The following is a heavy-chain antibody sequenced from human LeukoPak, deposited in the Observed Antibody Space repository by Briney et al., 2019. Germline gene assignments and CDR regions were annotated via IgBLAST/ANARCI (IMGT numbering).Heavy chain of an antibody. D-gene: IGHD3-10*01. J-gene: IGHJ4*02. Sequence: SVKVSCKASGGTFSSYAISWVRQAPGQGLEWMGGIVPIFGTANYAQKFQGRVTITADESTSTAYMGLSSLRSEDTAVYYCARDSQGFGGYNHYFDYWGQGTLVTVSS. CDR2: IVPIFGTA. CDR1: GGTFSSYA. V-gene: IGHV1-69*13. CDR3: ARDSQGFGGYNHYFDY.